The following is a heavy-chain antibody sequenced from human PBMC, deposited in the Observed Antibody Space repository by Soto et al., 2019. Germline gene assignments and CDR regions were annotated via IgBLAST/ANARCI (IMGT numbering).Heavy chain of an antibody. J-gene: IGHJ6*02. CDR3: ARDARYRAGCGMERYYYYCMDV. V-gene: IGHV4-30-4*01. Sequence: QVQLQESGPGLVKPSQTLSLTCTVSGGSISSGDYYWSWIRQPPGKGLEWIGYIYYSGSTYYNPSLKSRVTISVDTSKNQFSLKLSSVTAADTAVYYCARDARYRAGCGMERYYYYCMDVWGQGTTVTVSS. D-gene: IGHD1-1*01. CDR1: GGSISSGDYY. CDR2: IYYSGST.